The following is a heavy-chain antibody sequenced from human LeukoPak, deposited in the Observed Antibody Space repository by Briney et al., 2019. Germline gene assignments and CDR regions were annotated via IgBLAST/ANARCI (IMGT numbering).Heavy chain of an antibody. D-gene: IGHD3-10*02. CDR2: ISSSGSTI. CDR3: AELGITMIGGV. V-gene: IGHV3-48*03. Sequence: GGSLRLSCAASGFPFSSYEMNWVRPAPGKGLEWVSYISSSGSTIYYADSVKGRLTISRDNAKNSLYLQMNSLRAEDTAVYYCAELGITMIGGVWGKGTTVTISS. J-gene: IGHJ6*04. CDR1: GFPFSSYE.